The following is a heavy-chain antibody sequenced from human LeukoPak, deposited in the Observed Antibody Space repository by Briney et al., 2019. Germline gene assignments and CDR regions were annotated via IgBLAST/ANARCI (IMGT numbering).Heavy chain of an antibody. CDR1: GGSISRSSYY. CDR2: INHSGST. J-gene: IGHJ4*02. D-gene: IGHD3-9*01. V-gene: IGHV4-39*07. Sequence: SETLSLTCTVSGGSISRSSYYWGWIRQPPGKGLEWIGEINHSGSTNYNPSLKSRVTIPVDTSKNQFSLKLSSVTAADTAVYYCARGEIRYFDWLGYWGQGTLVTVSS. CDR3: ARGEIRYFDWLGY.